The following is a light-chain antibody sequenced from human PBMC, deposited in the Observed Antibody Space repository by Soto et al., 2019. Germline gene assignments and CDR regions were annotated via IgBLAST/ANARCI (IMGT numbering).Light chain of an antibody. Sequence: DIQMTQSPASVSSSVGDRVTITCRASQGISTRLAWYQQKPGKAPNLLIYAASSLNSGVPSRFSGSGSGTYFTLTISSLQPEDFATYYCQQIFGTRYSFGQGTKLEIK. CDR1: QGISTR. CDR2: AAS. J-gene: IGKJ2*03. CDR3: QQIFGTRYS. V-gene: IGKV1-12*01.